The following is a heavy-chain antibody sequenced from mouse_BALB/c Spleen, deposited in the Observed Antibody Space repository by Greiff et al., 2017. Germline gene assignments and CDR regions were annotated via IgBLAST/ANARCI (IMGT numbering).Heavy chain of an antibody. CDR2: IDPSDSYT. J-gene: IGHJ4*01. Sequence: QVQLQQPGAELVKPGASVKLSCKASGYTFTSYWMHWVKQRPGQGLEWIGEIDPSDSYTNYNQKFKGKATLTVDKSSSTAYMQLSSLTSEDSAVYYCARRPYRYVAMDYWGQGTSVTVSS. V-gene: IGHV1-69*02. CDR1: GYTFTSYW. CDR3: ARRPYRYVAMDY. D-gene: IGHD2-14*01.